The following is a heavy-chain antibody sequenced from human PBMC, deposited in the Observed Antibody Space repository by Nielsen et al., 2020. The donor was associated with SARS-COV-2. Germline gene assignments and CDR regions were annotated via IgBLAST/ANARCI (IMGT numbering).Heavy chain of an antibody. Sequence: GESLKISCSASEFTFSIYAMNWVRQAPGKGLEWVSSISTSSSYIYYADSVKGRFTISRDNAKNSLYLQLNSLRAEDTAVYYCAAPTTIFYFYGMDVWGQGTTVTVSS. D-gene: IGHD3-9*01. CDR3: AAPTTIFYFYGMDV. J-gene: IGHJ6*02. V-gene: IGHV3-21*01. CDR1: EFTFSIYA. CDR2: ISTSSSYI.